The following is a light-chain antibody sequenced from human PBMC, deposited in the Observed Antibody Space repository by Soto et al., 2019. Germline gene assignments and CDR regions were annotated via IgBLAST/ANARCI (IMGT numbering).Light chain of an antibody. CDR1: QSISNW. CDR3: QQYASFSPA. CDR2: YAS. V-gene: IGKV1-5*01. J-gene: IGKJ1*01. Sequence: DMQMTQSPSTLSASIGHRVTITCRASQSISNWLAWYQQKPGKGPKLLIYYASTLDRGVPSRFSGSGSGTEFTLTIISLQPDDFATYYCQQYASFSPAFGQGTKVDI.